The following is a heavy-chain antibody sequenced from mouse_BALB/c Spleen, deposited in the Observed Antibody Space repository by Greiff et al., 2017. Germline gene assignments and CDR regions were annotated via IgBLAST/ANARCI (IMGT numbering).Heavy chain of an antibody. CDR2: IWSGGST. CDR3: ARKGYDYAVFDY. J-gene: IGHJ2*01. D-gene: IGHD2-4*01. Sequence: QVQLQQSGPGLVQPSQSLSITCTVSGFSLTSYGVHWVRQSPGKGLEWLGVIWSGGSTDYNAAFISRLSISKDNSKSQVFFKMNSLQANDTAIYYCARKGYDYAVFDYWGQGTTLTVSS. CDR1: GFSLTSYG. V-gene: IGHV2-2*02.